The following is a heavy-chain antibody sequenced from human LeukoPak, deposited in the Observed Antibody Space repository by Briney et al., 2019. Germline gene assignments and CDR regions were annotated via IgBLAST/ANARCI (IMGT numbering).Heavy chain of an antibody. CDR1: GGSFSGYY. V-gene: IGHV4-34*01. Sequence: SETLSLTCAVYGGSFSGYYWSWIRQPPGKGLEWIGEINHSGSTNYNPSLKSRVTISVDTSKNQFSLKLSSVTAADTAVYYCARGKIPYYFDYWGQGTLVTVSS. J-gene: IGHJ4*02. CDR3: ARGKIPYYFDY. CDR2: INHSGST.